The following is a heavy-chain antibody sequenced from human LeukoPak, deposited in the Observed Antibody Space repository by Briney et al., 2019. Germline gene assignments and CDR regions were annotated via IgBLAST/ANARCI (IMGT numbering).Heavy chain of an antibody. CDR2: ISGSGGST. CDR1: GFTFSSYA. J-gene: IGHJ4*02. CDR3: AKDLGLHPYSSSDY. V-gene: IGHV3-23*01. D-gene: IGHD6-6*01. Sequence: GGSLRLSCAASGFTFSSYAMSWVRQAPGKGLEWVSAISGSGGSTYYADSVKGRFTISRDNSKNTLYLQMNSLRAEDTAVYYCAKDLGLHPYSSSDYWGQGTLVTVTS.